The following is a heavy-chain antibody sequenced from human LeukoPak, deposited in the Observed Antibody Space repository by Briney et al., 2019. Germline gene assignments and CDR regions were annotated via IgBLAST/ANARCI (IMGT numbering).Heavy chain of an antibody. CDR3: ARSNLGSITAGPFDY. J-gene: IGHJ4*02. D-gene: IGHD3-16*01. CDR1: GYVFNSYG. CDR2: ISGYSGQT. V-gene: IGHV1-18*01. Sequence: ASVKVSCKASGYVFNSYGFAWVRQAPGKGLEWMGWISGYSGQTSYAPKFQGSITMTIDTSTTTTYLELVSPTSDDTAVYYCARSNLGSITAGPFDYWGQGTLVTVSS.